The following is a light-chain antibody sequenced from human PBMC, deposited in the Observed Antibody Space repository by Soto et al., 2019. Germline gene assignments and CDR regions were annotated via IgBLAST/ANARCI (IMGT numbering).Light chain of an antibody. Sequence: EIVLTQSPATLSLSPGERATLSCRASQSVGSYLAWFQQTPRQAPRLLIYDTSNRATGIPARFSGSGSGTAFSLTISRLETEDFAVYYCQQRSDWPPTFGQGT. CDR1: QSVGSY. CDR2: DTS. CDR3: QQRSDWPPT. V-gene: IGKV3-11*01. J-gene: IGKJ1*01.